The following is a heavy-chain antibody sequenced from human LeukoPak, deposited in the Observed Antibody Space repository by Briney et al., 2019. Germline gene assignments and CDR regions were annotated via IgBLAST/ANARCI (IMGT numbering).Heavy chain of an antibody. CDR3: ARRHGGSNAFDI. CDR1: GYSFTDYW. Sequence: GESLKISCKGFGYSFTDYWIGWVRQMPGKGLEWMGIIQPSDSDTRYSPSFQGQVTISADKSTSTAHLQWNSLKASDTAMYFCARRHGGSNAFDIWGQGTMVTVSS. CDR2: IQPSDSDT. J-gene: IGHJ3*02. V-gene: IGHV5-51*01. D-gene: IGHD2-2*01.